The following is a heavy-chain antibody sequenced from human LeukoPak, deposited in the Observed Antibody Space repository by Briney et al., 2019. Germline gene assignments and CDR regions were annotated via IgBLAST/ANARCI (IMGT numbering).Heavy chain of an antibody. CDR2: IYYSGST. V-gene: IGHV4-39*01. D-gene: IGHD1-26*01. J-gene: IGHJ4*02. Sequence: ASETLSLTCTASGGSISSSSYYWDWIRQPPGKGLEWIGSIYYSGSTYYNPSLKSRVTISVDTSKNQFSLKLSSVTAADTAVYYCARLSGSPDYWGQGTLVTVSS. CDR3: ARLSGSPDY. CDR1: GGSISSSSYY.